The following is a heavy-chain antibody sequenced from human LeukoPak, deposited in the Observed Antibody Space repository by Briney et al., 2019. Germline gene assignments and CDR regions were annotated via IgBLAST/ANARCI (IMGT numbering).Heavy chain of an antibody. CDR2: ISYDGSNE. D-gene: IGHD3-9*01. V-gene: IGHV3-30*19. CDR1: GFTFSSYG. J-gene: IGHJ4*02. CDR3: ARDRRYDILTGFSNFFDY. Sequence: PGRSLRLSCAASGFTFSSYGMHWVRQAPGKGLEWVAVISYDGSNEYYADSVKGRFTISRDNSKNTLYLQMNSLRGEDTAVYYCARDRRYDILTGFSNFFDYWGQGTLVTVSS.